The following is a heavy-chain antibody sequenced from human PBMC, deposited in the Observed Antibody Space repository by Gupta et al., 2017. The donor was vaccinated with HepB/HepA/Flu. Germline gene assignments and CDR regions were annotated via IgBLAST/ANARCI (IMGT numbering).Heavy chain of an antibody. CDR2: ISWNSGSI. Sequence: EVQLVESGGGLVQPGRSLRLSCAASGFTFDDYAMHWVRQAPGKGLEWVSGISWNSGSIGYADSVKGRFTISRDNAKNSLYLQMNSLRAEETAWYYCAKDMIAVAGTGGMDVWGQGTTVTVSS. V-gene: IGHV3-9*01. CDR3: AKDMIAVAGTGGMDV. D-gene: IGHD6-19*01. CDR1: GFTFDDYA. J-gene: IGHJ6*02.